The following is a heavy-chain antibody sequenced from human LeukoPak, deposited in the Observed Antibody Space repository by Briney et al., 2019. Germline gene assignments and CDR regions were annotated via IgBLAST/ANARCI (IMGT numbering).Heavy chain of an antibody. CDR1: GFTFSNYA. J-gene: IGHJ4*02. Sequence: GGSLRLSCAASGFTFSNYAMSWVRQAPGKGLEWVSTLSGTGGSTYYADSVKGRFTISRDNSKNTLYLQVSSLRAEDTAVYYCARRRYNWNAIDYWGQGTLVTVSS. V-gene: IGHV3-23*01. CDR3: ARRRYNWNAIDY. D-gene: IGHD1-20*01. CDR2: LSGTGGST.